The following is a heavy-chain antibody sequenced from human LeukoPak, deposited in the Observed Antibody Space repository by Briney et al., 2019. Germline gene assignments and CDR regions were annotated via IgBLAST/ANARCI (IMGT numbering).Heavy chain of an antibody. CDR1: GYTFTGYY. Sequence: ASVKVSCKASGYTFTGYYMHWVRQAPGQGLEWMGWINPNSGGTNYAQKFQGRVTMTRDTSISTAYMELSRLRSGDTPVYYCARGGLAIFGVVARGGDYWGQGTLVTVSS. J-gene: IGHJ4*02. V-gene: IGHV1-2*02. D-gene: IGHD3-3*01. CDR3: ARGGLAIFGVVARGGDY. CDR2: INPNSGGT.